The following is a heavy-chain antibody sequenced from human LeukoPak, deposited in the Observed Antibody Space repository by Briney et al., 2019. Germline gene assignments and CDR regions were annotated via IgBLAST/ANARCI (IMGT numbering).Heavy chain of an antibody. J-gene: IGHJ5*02. CDR3: AKDQLPAAIPRGDWFDP. Sequence: GGSLRLSCAASGFTFSSYAMSWVRQAPGKGLEWVSAISGSGGSTYYADSVKGRFTISRDNSKNTLYLQMNSLRAEDTAVYCCAKDQLPAAIPRGDWFDPWGQGTLVTVSS. CDR2: ISGSGGST. V-gene: IGHV3-23*01. CDR1: GFTFSSYA. D-gene: IGHD2-2*01.